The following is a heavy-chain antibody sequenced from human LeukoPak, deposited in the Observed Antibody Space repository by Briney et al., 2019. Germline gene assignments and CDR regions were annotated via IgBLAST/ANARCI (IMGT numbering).Heavy chain of an antibody. CDR3: SRESGAFRPFGY. CDR1: GGSITTTNY. D-gene: IGHD1-26*01. CDR2: ISLSGQT. J-gene: IGHJ4*02. Sequence: SETLSLTCGVSGGSITTTNYWSWVRQPPGQGLEWIGEISLSGQTNFNPSLNGRVTMSLDESRNQLSLTLTSVTAADTAIYYCSRESGAFRPFGYWGQGTLLIVPP. V-gene: IGHV4/OR15-8*02.